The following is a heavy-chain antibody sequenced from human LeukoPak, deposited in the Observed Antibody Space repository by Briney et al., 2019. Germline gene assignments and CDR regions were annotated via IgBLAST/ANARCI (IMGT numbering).Heavy chain of an antibody. CDR1: GGSISSSSYF. CDR3: ARKTGKKDDAFDI. Sequence: SETLSLTCTVSGGSISSSSYFWGWIRQPPGEGLEWIGSIYYGGSTSYNPSLKSRVTISVDTSKNQFSLKVTSVTAADTAVYFCARKTGKKDDAFDIWGEGTMVTVSS. J-gene: IGHJ3*02. CDR2: IYYGGST. V-gene: IGHV4-39*01.